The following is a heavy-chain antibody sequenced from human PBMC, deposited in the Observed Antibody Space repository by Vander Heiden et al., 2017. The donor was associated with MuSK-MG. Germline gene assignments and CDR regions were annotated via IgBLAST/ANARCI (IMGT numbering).Heavy chain of an antibody. CDR2: ISTSGATM. J-gene: IGHJ4*02. CDR3: ARGGWRDLDS. D-gene: IGHD6-19*01. CDR1: GFTLSDYY. Sequence: QVQVVESGGGLVKPGGSLRLSCAASGFTLSDYYMSWIRQAPGKGLEWVSYISTSGATMNYPDSVKGRFTISRDNAKNSLFLQMNSLRAEDTGVYYCARGGWRDLDSWGQGTLVTVSS. V-gene: IGHV3-11*04.